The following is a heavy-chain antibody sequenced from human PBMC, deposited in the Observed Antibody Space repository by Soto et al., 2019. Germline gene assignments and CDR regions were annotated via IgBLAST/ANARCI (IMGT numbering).Heavy chain of an antibody. V-gene: IGHV3-72*01. CDR3: ARGKSSRGYWCFDI. CDR1: GFTFSDHY. Sequence: EVQLVESGGGLVQPGGSLRLSCAASGFTFSDHYMDWVRQAPGEGLGWVARIRNKARSYTTEYAASVKGRFSITRDDSKKSRFLQMISLKSEDTAVYFCARGKSSRGYWCFDIWGRGTQVTVSS. D-gene: IGHD2-2*01. J-gene: IGHJ2*01. CDR2: IRNKARSYTT.